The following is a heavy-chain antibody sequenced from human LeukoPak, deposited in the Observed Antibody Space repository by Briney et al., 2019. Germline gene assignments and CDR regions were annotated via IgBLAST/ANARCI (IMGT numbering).Heavy chain of an antibody. CDR1: GGTFSSYA. CDR2: ISAYNGNT. J-gene: IGHJ6*02. Sequence: ASVKVSCKASGGTFSSYAISWVRQAPGQGLEWMGWISAYNGNTNYAQKLQGRVTMTTDTSTSTAYMELRSLRSDDTAVYYCAREEIWFGELSAPPNYYYGMDVWGQGTTVTVSS. V-gene: IGHV1-18*01. CDR3: AREEIWFGELSAPPNYYYGMDV. D-gene: IGHD3-10*01.